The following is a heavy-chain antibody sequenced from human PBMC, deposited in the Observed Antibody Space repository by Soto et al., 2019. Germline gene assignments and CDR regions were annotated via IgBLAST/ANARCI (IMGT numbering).Heavy chain of an antibody. CDR3: ARDSGIAAAGAYYYYYCGMDV. CDR1: GGSISSGGYY. CDR2: IYYSGST. D-gene: IGHD6-13*01. V-gene: IGHV4-31*03. J-gene: IGHJ6*02. Sequence: PSETLSLTCTVSGGSISSGGYYWSWIRQHPGKGLEWIGYIYYSGSTYYNPSLKSRVTISVDTSKNQFSLKLSSVTAADTAVYYCARDSGIAAAGAYYYYYCGMDVWGQGTTVTVSS.